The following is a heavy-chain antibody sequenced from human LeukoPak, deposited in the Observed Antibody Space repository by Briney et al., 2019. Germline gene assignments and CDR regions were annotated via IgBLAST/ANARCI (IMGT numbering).Heavy chain of an antibody. J-gene: IGHJ4*02. CDR3: AGALRAPAATDY. D-gene: IGHD2-2*01. Sequence: PSETLSLTCTVSGGSISSYYWSWIRQPPGKGLEWIGYIYYSGSTNYNPSLKSRVTISVDTSKNQFSLKLSSVTAADTAVYYCAGALRAPAATDYWGQGTLVTVSS. CDR2: IYYSGST. V-gene: IGHV4-59*01. CDR1: GGSISSYY.